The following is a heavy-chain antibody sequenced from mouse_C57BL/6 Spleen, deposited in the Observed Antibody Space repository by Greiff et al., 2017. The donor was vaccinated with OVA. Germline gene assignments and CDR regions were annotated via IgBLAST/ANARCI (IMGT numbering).Heavy chain of an antibody. CDR1: GYAFSSSW. CDR2: IYPGDGDT. D-gene: IGHD1-1*01. V-gene: IGHV1-82*01. CDR3: ARHPVVGLGNFDY. Sequence: QVQLQQSGPELVKPGASVKISCKASGYAFSSSWMNWVKQRPGKGLEWIGRIYPGDGDTNYNGKFKGKATLTADKSSSTAYMQLSSLTSEDSAVDFCARHPVVGLGNFDYGGQGTTLTVSS. J-gene: IGHJ2*01.